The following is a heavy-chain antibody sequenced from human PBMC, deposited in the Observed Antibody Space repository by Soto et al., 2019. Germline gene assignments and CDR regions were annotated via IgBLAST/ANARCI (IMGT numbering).Heavy chain of an antibody. J-gene: IGHJ3*02. V-gene: IGHV3-30*18. CDR1: GFTFSDYG. CDR2: ISYEGSNK. CDR3: AKGWPGYSSGWFAFDI. D-gene: IGHD6-19*01. Sequence: QPGGSLRLSCAASGFTFSDYGMHWVRQAPGKGLEWVAAISYEGSNKYYADSVQGRFTTSRDNSKNTVYLHMNSLRAEDTAVYFCAKGWPGYSSGWFAFDIWGQGTMVTV.